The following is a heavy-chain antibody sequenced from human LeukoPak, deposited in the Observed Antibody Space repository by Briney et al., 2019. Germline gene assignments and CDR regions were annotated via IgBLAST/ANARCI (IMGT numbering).Heavy chain of an antibody. CDR2: IYHSGST. CDR3: ARPGYSGSYLHYFDY. CDR1: GFSISSGNY. D-gene: IGHD1-26*01. Sequence: SETLSLTCTVSGFSISSGNYWGWIRQPPGKGLEWIASIYHSGSTYYNPSLKSRVTISVDTSKNQFSLKLSSVTPADTAVYYCARPGYSGSYLHYFDYWGQGTLVTVSS. V-gene: IGHV4-38-2*02. J-gene: IGHJ4*02.